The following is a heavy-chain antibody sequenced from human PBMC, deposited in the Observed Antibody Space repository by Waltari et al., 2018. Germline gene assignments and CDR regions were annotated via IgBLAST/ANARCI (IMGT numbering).Heavy chain of an antibody. V-gene: IGHV4-39*01. J-gene: IGHJ3*01. Sequence: GGIPQPPGKGPEWTGTNSSRGATYNNPSLKSRVTISVDTSKNQYSLKLTSVTAADTAVYYCATYIGASIGTAAFDVWGQGTMVTVSS. CDR2: NSSRGAT. D-gene: IGHD5-12*01. CDR3: ATYIGASIGTAAFDV.